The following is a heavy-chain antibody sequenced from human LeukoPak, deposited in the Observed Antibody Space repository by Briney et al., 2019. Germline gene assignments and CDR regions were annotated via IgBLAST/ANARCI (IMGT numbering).Heavy chain of an antibody. CDR1: GFTFSSYA. D-gene: IGHD2-2*01. V-gene: IGHV3-30*01. CDR3: ARDGFYCSSTSTCYYYYMDV. Sequence: GGSLRLSCAASGFTFSSYAMHWVRQAPGKGLEWVAVISYDGSNKYYADSEKGRFTISRDNSKNTLYLQMNSLRAEDTAVYYCARDGFYCSSTSTCYYYYMDVWGKGTTVTVSS. CDR2: ISYDGSNK. J-gene: IGHJ6*03.